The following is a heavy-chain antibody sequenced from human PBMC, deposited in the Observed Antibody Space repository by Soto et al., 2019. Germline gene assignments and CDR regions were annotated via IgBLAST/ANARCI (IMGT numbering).Heavy chain of an antibody. CDR3: ARGPGYCTNGVCYTYWFDP. CDR1: GGTFSSYA. D-gene: IGHD2-8*01. Sequence: QVQLVQSGAEVKKPGSSVKVSCKASGGTFSSYAISWVRQAPGQGLEWMGGIIPSFGTANYAQKFQGRVTITADESTSTAYMELSSLRSEDTAVYYCARGPGYCTNGVCYTYWFDPWGQGTLVTVSS. CDR2: IIPSFGTA. J-gene: IGHJ5*02. V-gene: IGHV1-69*01.